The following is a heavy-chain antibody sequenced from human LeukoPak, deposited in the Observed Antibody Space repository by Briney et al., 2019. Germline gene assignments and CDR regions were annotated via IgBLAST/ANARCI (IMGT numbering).Heavy chain of an antibody. CDR1: GNTLTDLS. V-gene: IGHV1-24*01. CDR3: AAEGQWSLVHYFNS. CDR2: FDPEDAEV. Sequence: ASVKVSCKVSGNTLTDLSIHWVRQAPEKGLDWMGGFDPEDAEVIYAEKFQDRVTMTEDPSTDTAYLELSSLRSADTAVYYCAAEGQWSLVHYFNSWGQGTLVTVSS. D-gene: IGHD2-15*01. J-gene: IGHJ4*02.